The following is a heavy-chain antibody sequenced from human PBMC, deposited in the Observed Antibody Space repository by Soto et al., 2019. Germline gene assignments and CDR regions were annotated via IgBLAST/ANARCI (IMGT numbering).Heavy chain of an antibody. J-gene: IGHJ5*02. V-gene: IGHV4-4*07. CDR1: GASMNSYH. D-gene: IGHD6-13*01. CDR2: IHSSGST. Sequence: LSLTCTVSGASMNSYHWSWIRQPAGKGLEWIGHIHSSGSTNYNPSLKSRVTMSVDTSKNQFSLRLMSLTAADTAVYYCARDQGVAAAGITWFDPWGQGSLVAVSS. CDR3: ARDQGVAAAGITWFDP.